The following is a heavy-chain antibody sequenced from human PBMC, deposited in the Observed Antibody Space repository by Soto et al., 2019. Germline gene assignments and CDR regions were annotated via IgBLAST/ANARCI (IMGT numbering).Heavy chain of an antibody. Sequence: PGESLKISCKGSGYGFSSYWIAWVRQMPGKGLEWMGIIYPGDSDTRYSPSFQGQVTISADKSISTAYLQMNSLRAEDTALYYCARDLSGYVPFDYWGQGTLVTV. CDR1: GYGFSSYW. CDR2: IYPGDSDT. D-gene: IGHD5-12*01. J-gene: IGHJ4*02. V-gene: IGHV5-51*01. CDR3: ARDLSGYVPFDY.